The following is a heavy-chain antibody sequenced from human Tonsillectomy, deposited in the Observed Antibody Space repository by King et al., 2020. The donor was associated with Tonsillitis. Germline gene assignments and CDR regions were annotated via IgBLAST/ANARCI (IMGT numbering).Heavy chain of an antibody. J-gene: IGHJ6*02. D-gene: IGHD6-13*01. CDR1: GFTFSSYW. Sequence: VQLVESGGGLVQPGGSLRLSCAASGFTFSSYWMSWVRQAPGKGLEWVANIKQDGSEKYYVDSVKGRFTISRDNAKNSLYLQVNSLRAEDTAVYYCAREAHLHHDSSGWSPYYYYGMDVWGQGTTVTVSS. CDR3: AREAHLHHDSSGWSPYYYYGMDV. CDR2: IKQDGSEK. V-gene: IGHV3-7*01.